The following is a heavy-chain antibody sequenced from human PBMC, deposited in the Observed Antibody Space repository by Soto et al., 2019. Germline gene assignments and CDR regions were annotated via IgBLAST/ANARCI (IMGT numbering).Heavy chain of an antibody. D-gene: IGHD1-26*01. CDR1: GGTFSNYT. J-gene: IGHJ5*02. Sequence: QVQLVQSGAEVKKPGSSVKVSCKASGGTFSNYTISWVRQAPGQGLEWMGRIIPLLGIANYAQKFQGRVTLTADKSTSTAYMERSRLRCEGTVVYYCARDHTADGTWERGNWCDPWGQGALVTVSS. V-gene: IGHV1-69*08. CDR3: ARDHTADGTWERGNWCDP. CDR2: IIPLLGIA.